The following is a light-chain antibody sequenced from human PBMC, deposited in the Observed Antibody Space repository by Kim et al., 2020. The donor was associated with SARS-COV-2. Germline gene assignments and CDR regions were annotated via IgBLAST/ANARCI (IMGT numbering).Light chain of an antibody. CDR2: KAS. CDR1: QSVSSW. J-gene: IGKJ1*01. Sequence: DIEMTQSPSTLSASVGDRVTITCRASQSVSSWFAWYQQKPGKAPKLLIYKASSLESGVPSRFSGSGSGTEFTLTISSLQPDDFATYYCQRYKRYACACGQGTKVEIK. V-gene: IGKV1-5*03. CDR3: QRYKRYACA.